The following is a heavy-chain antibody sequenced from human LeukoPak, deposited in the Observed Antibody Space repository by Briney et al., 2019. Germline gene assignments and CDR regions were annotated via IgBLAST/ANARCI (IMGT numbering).Heavy chain of an antibody. J-gene: IGHJ4*02. CDR1: GYSFTSYW. Sequence: GESLKISCKGSGYSFTSYWIGWVRQMPGKGLEWMGIIYPGDSYTIYSPSFQGQVTISADKSISPAYLQWSSLKASDTAMYYCARQGYSSSWYFGAAGPQLNYFDYWGQGTLVTVSS. V-gene: IGHV5-51*01. D-gene: IGHD6-13*01. CDR3: ARQGYSSSWYFGAAGPQLNYFDY. CDR2: IYPGDSYT.